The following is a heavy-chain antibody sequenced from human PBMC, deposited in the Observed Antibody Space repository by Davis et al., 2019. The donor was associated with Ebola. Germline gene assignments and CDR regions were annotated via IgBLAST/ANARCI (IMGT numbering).Heavy chain of an antibody. CDR3: ARDLTMIVVAYYFDY. CDR1: GFTFSSYA. D-gene: IGHD3-22*01. CDR2: ISYDGSNK. Sequence: GESLKISCAASGFTFSSYAMHWVRQAPGKGLEWVAVISYDGSNKYYADSVKGRFTISRDNSKNTLYLQMSSLRAEDTAVYYCARDLTMIVVAYYFDYWGQGTLVTVSS. V-gene: IGHV3-30*04. J-gene: IGHJ4*02.